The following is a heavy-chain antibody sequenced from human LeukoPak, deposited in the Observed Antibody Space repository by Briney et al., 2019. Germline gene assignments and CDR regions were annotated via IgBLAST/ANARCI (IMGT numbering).Heavy chain of an antibody. V-gene: IGHV3-23*01. J-gene: IGHJ4*02. D-gene: IGHD3-22*01. Sequence: GGSLRLSCSASGFTFSRFAMTWVRHLPGKGLEWVSTISGNGLQTFYADSVKGRFSVSRDNSVNIVYLQMDSLRADDSALYSCAKDASYLDSSGYFIPFDYWGPGTLVTVAS. CDR2: ISGNGLQT. CDR1: GFTFSRFA. CDR3: AKDASYLDSSGYFIPFDY.